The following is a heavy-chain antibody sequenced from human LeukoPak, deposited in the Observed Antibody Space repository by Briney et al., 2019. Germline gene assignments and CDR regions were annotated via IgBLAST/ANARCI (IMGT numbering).Heavy chain of an antibody. CDR3: ARDPGREFDLAVDY. CDR2: ISSSGDYI. Sequence: GGSLRLSCAASGFIFSTYSMNWVRQAPGEGREGVSSISSSGDYIYYADSVKGRFTISRDNAKNSLYLQMNSLRAEDTAVYYCARDPGREFDLAVDYWGQGTLVTVSS. J-gene: IGHJ4*02. D-gene: IGHD3-10*01. CDR1: GFIFSTYS. V-gene: IGHV3-21*01.